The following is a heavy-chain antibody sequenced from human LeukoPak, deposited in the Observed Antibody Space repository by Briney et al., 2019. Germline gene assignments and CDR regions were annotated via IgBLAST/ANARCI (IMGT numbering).Heavy chain of an antibody. D-gene: IGHD6-13*01. CDR2: IKQDGSEK. CDR1: GFTFSSYW. Sequence: PGGSLRLSCAASGFTFSSYWMSWVRQAPGKGLEWVANIKQDGSEKYYVDSVKGRFTISRDNAKNSLHLQMNSLRAEDTAVYYCARAYSSSWYLFVFDYWGQGTLVTVSS. CDR3: ARAYSSSWYLFVFDY. V-gene: IGHV3-7*01. J-gene: IGHJ4*02.